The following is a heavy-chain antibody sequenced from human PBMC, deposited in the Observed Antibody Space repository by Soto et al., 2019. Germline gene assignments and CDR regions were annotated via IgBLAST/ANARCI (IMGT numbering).Heavy chain of an antibody. CDR3: ARVPIGITIFGVVTHLDY. D-gene: IGHD3-3*01. V-gene: IGHV3-11*01. Sequence: GGSLRLSCAASGFTFSDYYMSWIRQAPGKGLEWVSYISSSGSTIYYADSVKGRFTISRDNAKNSLYLQMNSLRAEDTAVYYCARVPIGITIFGVVTHLDYWGQGTLVTVSS. CDR1: GFTFSDYY. J-gene: IGHJ4*02. CDR2: ISSSGSTI.